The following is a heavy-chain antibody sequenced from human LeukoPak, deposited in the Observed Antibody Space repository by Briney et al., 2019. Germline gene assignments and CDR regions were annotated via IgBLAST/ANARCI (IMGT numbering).Heavy chain of an antibody. CDR3: AKRAPRRNYYDSSGYYDY. Sequence: GGSLRLSCAASGFTFTSYGMHWVRQAPGKGLEWVSAISGSGGSTYYADSVKGRFTISRDNSKNTLYLQMNSLRAEDTAVYYCAKRAPRRNYYDSSGYYDYWGQGTLVTVSS. J-gene: IGHJ4*02. CDR1: GFTFTSYG. CDR2: ISGSGGST. V-gene: IGHV3-23*01. D-gene: IGHD3-22*01.